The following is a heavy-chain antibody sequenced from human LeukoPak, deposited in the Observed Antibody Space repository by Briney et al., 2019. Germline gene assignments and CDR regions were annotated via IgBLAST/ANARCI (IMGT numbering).Heavy chain of an antibody. J-gene: IGHJ4*02. CDR2: ITGSAYST. D-gene: IGHD3-22*01. CDR1: GFTFNNHA. Sequence: AGGSLRLSCAASGFTFNNHAMSWVRQAPGRGLEWVSAITGSAYSTYYADSVKGRFTISRDNSKNTLFLQMNSLRAEDTAIYYCVKDRYSSGYLFDYWGQGTLVTVPS. V-gene: IGHV3-23*01. CDR3: VKDRYSSGYLFDY.